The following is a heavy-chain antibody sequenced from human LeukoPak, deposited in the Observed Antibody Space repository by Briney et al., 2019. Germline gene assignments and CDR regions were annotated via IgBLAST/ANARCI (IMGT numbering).Heavy chain of an antibody. J-gene: IGHJ4*02. CDR3: ARASGHYGDYPFDY. D-gene: IGHD4-17*01. CDR2: IWYDGSNK. V-gene: IGHV3-33*01. Sequence: PGRSLRLSCAASGFTFSSYGMHWVRQAPGKGLEGGAVIWYDGSNKYYADSVKGRFTISRDNSKNTLYLQMNSLRAEDTAVYYCARASGHYGDYPFDYWGQGTLVTVSS. CDR1: GFTFSSYG.